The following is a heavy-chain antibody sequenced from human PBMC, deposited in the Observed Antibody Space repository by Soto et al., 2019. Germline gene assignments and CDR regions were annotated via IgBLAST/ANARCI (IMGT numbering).Heavy chain of an antibody. J-gene: IGHJ6*03. CDR3: GIRSGATGTTKGYYYYYMDV. D-gene: IGHD1-7*01. Sequence: PSETLSLTCTVSGGSISSYYWSWIRQPPGKGLEWIGYIYYSGSTNYNPSLKSRVTISVDTSKNQFSLKLSSVTAADTAVYYCGIRSGATGTTKGYYYYYMDVWGKGTTVTVSS. CDR2: IYYSGST. V-gene: IGHV4-59*01. CDR1: GGSISSYY.